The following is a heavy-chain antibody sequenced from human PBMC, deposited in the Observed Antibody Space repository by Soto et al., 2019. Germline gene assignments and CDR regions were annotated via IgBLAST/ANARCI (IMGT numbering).Heavy chain of an antibody. CDR3: GRPWGIGLTPPGP. V-gene: IGHV4-39*01. J-gene: IGHJ5*02. Sequence: SENLSLTCTVSGGSISSSSYYWGWIRQSQGTGLEWIGNIYYSGKTYYSQSLQSRVSICVDASRNQFSLRLSAVTAADTAVYYCGRPWGIGLTPPGPWGQGVLVTVSS. CDR1: GGSISSSSYY. CDR2: IYYSGKT. D-gene: IGHD6-13*01.